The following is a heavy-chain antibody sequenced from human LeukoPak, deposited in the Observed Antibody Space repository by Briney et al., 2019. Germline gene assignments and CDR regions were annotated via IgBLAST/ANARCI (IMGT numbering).Heavy chain of an antibody. CDR1: GFTFGSYA. V-gene: IGHV3-23*01. D-gene: IGHD1-26*01. J-gene: IGHJ3*02. Sequence: GGSLRLSCVASGFTFGSYAMSWVRQAPGKGLEWVSAISGSGGNTFYADSVKGRFTISRDNSNNTLYLQMNSLRAEDTAVYYCEKEMGAAWVDAFDIWGQGTMVTVSS. CDR2: ISGSGGNT. CDR3: EKEMGAAWVDAFDI.